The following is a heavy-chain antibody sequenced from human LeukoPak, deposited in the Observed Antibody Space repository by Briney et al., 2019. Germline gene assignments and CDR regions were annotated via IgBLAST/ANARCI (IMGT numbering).Heavy chain of an antibody. CDR2: ISAYNGNT. D-gene: IGHD1-26*01. Sequence: ASVKVSCKASGYTLTSYYMHWVRQAPGQGLEWMGWISAYNGNTDYAQKFQGRVTMTTDTSTSTAYMELRSLRSDDTAMYYCARVVGLNEWEPHYWGQGTLVTVSS. CDR3: ARVVGLNEWEPHY. V-gene: IGHV1-18*04. J-gene: IGHJ4*02. CDR1: GYTLTSYY.